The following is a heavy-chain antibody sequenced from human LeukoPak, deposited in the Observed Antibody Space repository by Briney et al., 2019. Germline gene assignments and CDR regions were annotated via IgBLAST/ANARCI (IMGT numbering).Heavy chain of an antibody. Sequence: GGSLRLSCAASGFTFSTYAMTWVRQAPGKGLEWVSTISGSGGSTYFAASVKGRFTISRDNAKNTFYLEMNSLRVEDTAIYYCAQEIGYCSGGICYSLEYFLNWGQGTLVIVSS. CDR2: ISGSGGST. CDR1: GFTFSTYA. V-gene: IGHV3-23*01. CDR3: AQEIGYCSGGICYSLEYFLN. J-gene: IGHJ1*01. D-gene: IGHD2-15*01.